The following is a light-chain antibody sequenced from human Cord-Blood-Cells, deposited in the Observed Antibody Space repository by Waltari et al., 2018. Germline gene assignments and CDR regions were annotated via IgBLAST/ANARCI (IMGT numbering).Light chain of an antibody. V-gene: IGLV2-23*01. CDR3: CSYAGSSYV. Sequence: SALTQPASVSGSPGQSITISCTGTSSDVGSYNLVSRYQQHPGKAPKLMIYEGSKRPSGVSNRFSGSKSGNTASLTISGLQAEDEADYYCCSYAGSSYVFGTGTKVTVL. J-gene: IGLJ1*01. CDR1: SSDVGSYNL. CDR2: EGS.